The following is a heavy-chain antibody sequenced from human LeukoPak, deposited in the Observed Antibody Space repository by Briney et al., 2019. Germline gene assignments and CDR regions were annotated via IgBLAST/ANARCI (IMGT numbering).Heavy chain of an antibody. CDR2: INPNSGGT. D-gene: IGHD3-22*01. Sequence: ASVKVSCKAAGYTFTGYYMHWVRQAPGQGLEWMGWINPNSGGTNYAQKFQGRVTMTRDTSISTAYMELSRLRSEDTAVYYCARDLHYDRLCDYWGQGILVTVSS. J-gene: IGHJ4*02. V-gene: IGHV1-2*02. CDR3: ARDLHYDRLCDY. CDR1: GYTFTGYY.